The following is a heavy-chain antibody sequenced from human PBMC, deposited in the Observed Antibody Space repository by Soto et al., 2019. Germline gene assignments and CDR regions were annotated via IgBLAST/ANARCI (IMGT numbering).Heavy chain of an antibody. Sequence: QVQLVQSGPEVKKPGASVKLSCKASGYIFTSYTVTWVRQAPGQGLEWMGWVSAYTGETQYAQRFHGTVTMTTNTSTSTAYSEMRSLKSADTAVYYCARGGNWNYVGAFDIWGQGTMVTVSS. CDR3: ARGGNWNYVGAFDI. J-gene: IGHJ3*02. CDR2: VSAYTGET. CDR1: GYIFTSYT. V-gene: IGHV1-18*04. D-gene: IGHD1-7*01.